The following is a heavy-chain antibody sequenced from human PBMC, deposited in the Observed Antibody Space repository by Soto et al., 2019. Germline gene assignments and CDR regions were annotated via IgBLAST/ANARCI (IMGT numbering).Heavy chain of an antibody. D-gene: IGHD2-15*01. Sequence: GASVKVSCKASGYTFTSYAMHWVRQAPGQRLEWMGWINAGNGNTKYSQKFQGRVTITRDTSASTAYMELSSLRSEDTAVYYCARDHLYCSGGSCYALDYWGQGTLVTVSS. J-gene: IGHJ4*02. CDR1: GYTFTSYA. CDR3: ARDHLYCSGGSCYALDY. CDR2: INAGNGNT. V-gene: IGHV1-3*01.